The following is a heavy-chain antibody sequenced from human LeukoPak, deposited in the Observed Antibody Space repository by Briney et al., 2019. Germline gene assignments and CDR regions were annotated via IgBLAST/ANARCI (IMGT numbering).Heavy chain of an antibody. CDR3: ARDRGGYTYSHDY. D-gene: IGHD5-18*01. CDR2: ISHSGST. CDR1: GGSISSSHW. V-gene: IGHV4-4*02. J-gene: IGHJ4*02. Sequence: PSETLSLTCAVSGGSISSSHWWNWVRQPPGKGLEWIGEISHSGSTNYNPSLKSRVSISVDKSNNQFSLRLASVTAADTAVYYCARDRGGYTYSHDYWGQGTLVTVSS.